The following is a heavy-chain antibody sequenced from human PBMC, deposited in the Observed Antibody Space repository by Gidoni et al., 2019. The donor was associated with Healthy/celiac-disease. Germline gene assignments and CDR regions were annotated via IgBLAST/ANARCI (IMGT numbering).Heavy chain of an antibody. CDR3: TTELLRFLEYDY. D-gene: IGHD3-3*01. Sequence: EVQLVESGGGLVKPGGSLRLSCAASGITFSNACMSWVRQAQGKGLGWVGRIKSKTDGGTTDYAAPVKGRFTISRDDSKNTLYLQMNSLKTEDTAVYYCTTELLRFLEYDYWGQGTLVTVSS. V-gene: IGHV3-15*01. CDR1: GITFSNAC. CDR2: IKSKTDGGTT. J-gene: IGHJ4*02.